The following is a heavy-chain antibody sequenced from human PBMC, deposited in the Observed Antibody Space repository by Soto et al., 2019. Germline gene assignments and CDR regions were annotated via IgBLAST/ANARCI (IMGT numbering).Heavy chain of an antibody. Sequence: GESLKISWKGSGYSFTSYWIGLVRQMPRKGLEWMGIIYPGDSDTKYSPSLQGQVTISADTSISTAYLQWTSLKASDTAMYYCARSRRGAYSSGWYSPSGYYNYGIDVWGQGTKVTVSS. J-gene: IGHJ6*02. V-gene: IGHV5-51*01. CDR2: IYPGDSDT. CDR3: ARSRRGAYSSGWYSPSGYYNYGIDV. CDR1: GYSFTSYW. D-gene: IGHD6-19*01.